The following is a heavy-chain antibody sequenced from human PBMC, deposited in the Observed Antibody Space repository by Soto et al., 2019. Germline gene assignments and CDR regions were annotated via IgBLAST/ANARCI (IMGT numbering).Heavy chain of an antibody. Sequence: SVKVSCKASGFTFTSSAVQWVRQARGQRLEWIGWIVVGSGNTNYAQKFQERVTITRDMSTSTAYMELSSLRSEDTAVYYCAAEYSGYDFGMDVWGQGTTVTVSS. D-gene: IGHD5-12*01. J-gene: IGHJ6*02. V-gene: IGHV1-58*01. CDR2: IVVGSGNT. CDR3: AAEYSGYDFGMDV. CDR1: GFTFTSSA.